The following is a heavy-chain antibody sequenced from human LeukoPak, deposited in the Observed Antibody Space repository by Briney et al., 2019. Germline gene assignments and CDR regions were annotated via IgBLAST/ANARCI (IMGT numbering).Heavy chain of an antibody. V-gene: IGHV7-4-1*02. CDR2: INTNTGNP. CDR1: GYTFTSYY. D-gene: IGHD4-17*01. Sequence: GASVKVSCKASGYTFTSYYMHWVRQAPGQGLEWMGWINTNTGNPTYAQGFTGRFVFSLDTSVSTAYLQISSLKAEDTAVYYCAVEDYALAYWGQGTLVTVSS. CDR3: AVEDYALAY. J-gene: IGHJ4*02.